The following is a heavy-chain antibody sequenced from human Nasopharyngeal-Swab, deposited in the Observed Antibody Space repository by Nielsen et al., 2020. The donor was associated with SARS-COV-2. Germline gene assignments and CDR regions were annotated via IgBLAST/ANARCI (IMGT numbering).Heavy chain of an antibody. D-gene: IGHD3-3*01. CDR1: GGSISSSSYY. J-gene: IGHJ6*02. V-gene: IGHV4-39*01. CDR2: IYYSGGT. CDR3: ARQFYDFWSGYPYYGMDV. Sequence: GSLRLSCTVSGGSISSSSYYWGWIRQPPGKGLEWIGSIYYSGGTYYNPSLKSRVTISVDTSKNQFSLKLSSVTAADTAVYYCARQFYDFWSGYPYYGMDVWGQGTTVTVSS.